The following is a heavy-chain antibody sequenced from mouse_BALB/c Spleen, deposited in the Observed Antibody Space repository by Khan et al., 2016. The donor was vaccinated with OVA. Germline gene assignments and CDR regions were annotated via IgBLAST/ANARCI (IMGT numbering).Heavy chain of an antibody. CDR1: GYIFTSYW. CDR3: ARDEALYHLDH. Sequence: VQLLESGAELVRPGASVKLSCKTSGYIFTSYWIHWIKQRSGQGLEWIARIYPGTGNSYYNEKFKDKATLTADKSSSTAYMQLSSLKSEDSNVYFCARDEALYHLDHWGQGTTLTVSS. CDR2: IYPGTGNS. D-gene: IGHD3-2*02. J-gene: IGHJ2*01. V-gene: IGHV1S132*01.